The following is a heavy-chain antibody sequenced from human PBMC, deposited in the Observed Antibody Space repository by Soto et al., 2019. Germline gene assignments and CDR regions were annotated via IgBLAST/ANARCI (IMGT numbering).Heavy chain of an antibody. V-gene: IGHV3-21*01. CDR3: ARSSNSYYYYGMDV. Sequence: PGVSLRLSCAASGFTFSSYSMNWVRQAPGKGLEWVSSISSSSSYIYYADSVKGRFTISRDNAKNSLYLQMNSLRAEDTAVYYCARSSNSYYYYGMDVWGQGTTVIVSS. CDR1: GFTFSSYS. J-gene: IGHJ6*02. D-gene: IGHD6-6*01. CDR2: ISSSSSYI.